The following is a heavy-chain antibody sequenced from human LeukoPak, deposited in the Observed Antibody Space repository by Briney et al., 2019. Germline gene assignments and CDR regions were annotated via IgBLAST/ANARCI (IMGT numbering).Heavy chain of an antibody. V-gene: IGHV4-34*01. CDR1: GGSLSGYY. J-gene: IGHJ4*02. CDR3: AREAYYYDSSGYEAPYYFDY. D-gene: IGHD3-22*01. CDR2: INHSGST. Sequence: SETLSLTCAVYGGSLSGYYWSWIRQPPGKGLEWIGEINHSGSTNYSPSLKSRVTISVDTSKNQFSLKLSSVTAADTAVYYCAREAYYYDSSGYEAPYYFDYWGQGTLVTVSS.